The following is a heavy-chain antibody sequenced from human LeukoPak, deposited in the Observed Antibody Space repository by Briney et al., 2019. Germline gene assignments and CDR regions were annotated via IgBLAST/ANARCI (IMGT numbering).Heavy chain of an antibody. CDR2: MNPNSGNT. CDR3: ARGWYSGSYFDIFWTNDFDY. D-gene: IGHD1-26*01. V-gene: IGHV1-8*02. J-gene: IGHJ4*02. Sequence: ASVKVSCKASGGTFSSYAISWVRQATGQGLEWMGWMNPNSGNTGYAQKFQGRVTMTRNTSISTAYMELSSLRSEDTAVYYCARGWYSGSYFDIFWTNDFDYWGQGTLVTVSS. CDR1: GGTFSSYA.